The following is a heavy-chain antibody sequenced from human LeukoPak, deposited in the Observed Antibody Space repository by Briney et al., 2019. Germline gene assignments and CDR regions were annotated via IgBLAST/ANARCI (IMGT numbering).Heavy chain of an antibody. CDR3: AKASQRSETHYYYYYGMDV. CDR1: GFTFSSYA. D-gene: IGHD1-1*01. Sequence: GGSLRLSCAASGFTFSSYAMSWVRQAPGKGLEWVSAISGSGGSTYYADSVKGRFTISRDNSKNTLYLQMNSLRAEDTAVYYCAKASQRSETHYYYYYGMDVWGQGTTVTVSS. J-gene: IGHJ6*02. CDR2: ISGSGGST. V-gene: IGHV3-23*01.